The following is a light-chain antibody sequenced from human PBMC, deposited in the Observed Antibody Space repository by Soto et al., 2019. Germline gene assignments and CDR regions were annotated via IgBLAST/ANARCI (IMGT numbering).Light chain of an antibody. Sequence: QSALTQPPSASGSPGQSVTISCTGSSSDVGGYDYVSWYQQHPGKAPKLIIYAVSKRPSGVPDRFSGSKSDNTASLTVSGLRPEDEADYYCSSHAGSNHVAFGGGTKVTVL. CDR2: AVS. CDR1: SSDVGGYDY. CDR3: SSHAGSNHVA. J-gene: IGLJ2*01. V-gene: IGLV2-8*01.